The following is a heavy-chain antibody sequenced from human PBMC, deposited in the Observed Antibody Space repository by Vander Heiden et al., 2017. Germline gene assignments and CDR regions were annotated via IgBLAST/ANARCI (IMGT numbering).Heavy chain of an antibody. J-gene: IGHJ4*02. Sequence: QLQLQESGPGLVKPSETLSLSCTVSGASISSSRYYWGWIRQPPGKGLEWIGTIYYSGSTYYNSSLKSRVTISIDTSKNQFSLKLSSVTAADTAVYYCARQAYCSSISCYKFDYWGQGTLVTVSS. CDR1: GASISSSRYY. CDR2: IYYSGST. CDR3: ARQAYCSSISCYKFDY. D-gene: IGHD2-2*02. V-gene: IGHV4-39*01.